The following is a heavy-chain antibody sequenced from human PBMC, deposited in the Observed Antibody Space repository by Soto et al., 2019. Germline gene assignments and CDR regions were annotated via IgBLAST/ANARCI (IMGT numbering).Heavy chain of an antibody. D-gene: IGHD3-10*01. V-gene: IGHV3-64*01. CDR2: ITSNGGHT. CDR3: ASRIQFGSDMHV. Sequence: EVQLVESGGGLVQPGGSLRLSCAASGFTFSSYAMHWVRQAPGKGLEYVSAITSNGGHTDYASSVKGRFTISRDNSKNTLYHQTVSLKVEDMAVYYRASRIQFGSDMHVWGQGTTGSVSS. J-gene: IGHJ6*02. CDR1: GFTFSSYA.